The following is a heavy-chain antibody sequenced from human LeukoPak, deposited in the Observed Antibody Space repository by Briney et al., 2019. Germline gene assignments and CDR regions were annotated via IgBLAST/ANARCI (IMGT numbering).Heavy chain of an antibody. V-gene: IGHV1-24*01. CDR2: FDPEDGET. J-gene: IGHJ4*02. CDR1: GYTLTELS. CDR3: ATAGYSGYDAFDY. Sequence: ASVKVSCKVSGYTLTELSMHWVRQAPGKGLEWMGGFDPEDGETIYAQKFQGRVTITEDTSTDTAYMELSSLRSEDTAVYYCATAGYSGYDAFDYWGQGTLVTVSS. D-gene: IGHD5-12*01.